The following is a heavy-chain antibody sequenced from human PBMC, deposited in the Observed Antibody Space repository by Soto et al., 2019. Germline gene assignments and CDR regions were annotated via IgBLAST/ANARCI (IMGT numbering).Heavy chain of an antibody. CDR2: INPSGGST. V-gene: IGHV1-46*03. D-gene: IGHD3-10*01. CDR1: GYTFTSYY. J-gene: IGHJ5*02. Sequence: ASVKVSCKASGYTFTSYYMHWVRQAPGQGLEWMGIINPSGGSTSYAQKFQGRVTMTRDTSTSTVYMELGSLTCKDTAVYYCTRDPLVYGPGSYHFDPWGQGTLVTVSS. CDR3: TRDPLVYGPGSYHFDP.